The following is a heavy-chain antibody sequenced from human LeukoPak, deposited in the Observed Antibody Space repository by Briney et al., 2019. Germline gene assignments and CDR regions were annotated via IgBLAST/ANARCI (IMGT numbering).Heavy chain of an antibody. V-gene: IGHV4-59*12. Sequence: PSETLSLTCTVSGGSISSYYWSWIRQPPGKGLEWIGYIYYSGSTNYNPSLKSRVTISVDTSKNQFSLKLSSVTAADTAVYYCARGERFLVGPAGHYYYGMDVWGQGTTVTVSS. J-gene: IGHJ6*02. CDR1: GGSISSYY. CDR3: ARGERFLVGPAGHYYYGMDV. D-gene: IGHD1-1*01. CDR2: IYYSGST.